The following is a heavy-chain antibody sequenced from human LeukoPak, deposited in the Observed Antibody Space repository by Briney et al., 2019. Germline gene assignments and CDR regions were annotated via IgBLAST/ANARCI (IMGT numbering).Heavy chain of an antibody. CDR3: ARGRLRITIFGVVIQEGYDAFDI. D-gene: IGHD3-3*01. CDR1: GVSISSSSYY. J-gene: IGHJ3*02. CDR2: IYHSGNT. V-gene: IGHV4-39*07. Sequence: SETLSLTCTVSGVSISSSSYYWGWIRQPPGKGLEWIGSIYHSGNTYYNPSLKSRVTISVDTSKNQFSLKLNSVTAADTAVYYCARGRLRITIFGVVIQEGYDAFDIWGQGTMVTVSS.